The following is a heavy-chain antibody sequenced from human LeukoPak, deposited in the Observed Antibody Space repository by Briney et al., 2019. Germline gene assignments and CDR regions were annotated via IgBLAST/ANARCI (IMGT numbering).Heavy chain of an antibody. CDR1: GFTFSDYG. V-gene: IGHV3-33*06. D-gene: IGHD1-26*01. Sequence: GRSLRLSCAASGFTFSDYGIHWVRQAPGKGLEWVAVMWYDGTNKYYGDSVKGRFTISRDNSKSTLYPQMNSLRAEDTAVYYCAKDRGSYSTTADSWGQGTLVTVSS. CDR2: MWYDGTNK. J-gene: IGHJ5*01. CDR3: AKDRGSYSTTADS.